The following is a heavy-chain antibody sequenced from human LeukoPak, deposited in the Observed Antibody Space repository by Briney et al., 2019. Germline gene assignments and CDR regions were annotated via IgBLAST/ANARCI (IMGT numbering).Heavy chain of an antibody. CDR2: ISYDGSNK. CDR3: ARGSPQWGFWSGQNPPPDY. J-gene: IGHJ4*02. Sequence: GRSLRLSCAASGFTFSTYGMHWVRQAPGKGLEWVAVISYDGSNKYYADSVKGRFTISRDNSKNTLYLQMNSLRAEDTAVYYCARGSPQWGFWSGQNPPPDYWGQGTLVTVSS. CDR1: GFTFSTYG. V-gene: IGHV3-30*03. D-gene: IGHD3-3*01.